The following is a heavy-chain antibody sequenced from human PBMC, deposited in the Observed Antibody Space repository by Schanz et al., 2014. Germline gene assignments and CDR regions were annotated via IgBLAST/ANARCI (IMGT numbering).Heavy chain of an antibody. Sequence: QVQLQQWGAGLLKPSETLSLTCAFSGGSFSGYWWTWVRQSPGKGLEWIGEVNHGGYTNYNPSLKSRVTVSVDMSKKQFSPRLSSVTAADTAAYYCATWSGTRLFHNWGQGTLVTVSS. D-gene: IGHD1-7*01. J-gene: IGHJ4*02. CDR2: VNHGGYT. V-gene: IGHV4-34*01. CDR1: GGSFSGYW. CDR3: ATWSGTRLFHN.